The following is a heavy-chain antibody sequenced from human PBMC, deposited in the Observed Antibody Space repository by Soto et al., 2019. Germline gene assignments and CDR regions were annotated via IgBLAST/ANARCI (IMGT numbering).Heavy chain of an antibody. CDR1: GGTFSSYA. V-gene: IGHV1-18*01. CDR2: ISAYNGNT. D-gene: IGHD6-13*01. J-gene: IGHJ4*02. CDR3: ARYSSSWEDFDY. Sequence: ASVKVSCKASGGTFSSYAISWVRQAPGQGLEWMGWISAYNGNTNYAQKLQGRVTMTTDTSTSTAYMELRSLRSDDTAVYYCARYSSSWEDFDYWGQGTLVTVSS.